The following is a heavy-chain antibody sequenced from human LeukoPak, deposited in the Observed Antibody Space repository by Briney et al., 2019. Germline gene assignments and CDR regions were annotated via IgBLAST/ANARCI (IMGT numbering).Heavy chain of an antibody. CDR1: GFTFSSYW. V-gene: IGHV3-72*01. Sequence: PGGSLRLSCAASGFTFSSYWMSWVRQAPGKGLEWVGRTRNKANSYTTEYAAPVKGRFTISRDDSKNSLYLQMNSLKTEDTAVYYCASLYGSGKRWVDPWGQGTLVTVSS. CDR3: ASLYGSGKRWVDP. CDR2: TRNKANSYTT. D-gene: IGHD3-10*01. J-gene: IGHJ5*02.